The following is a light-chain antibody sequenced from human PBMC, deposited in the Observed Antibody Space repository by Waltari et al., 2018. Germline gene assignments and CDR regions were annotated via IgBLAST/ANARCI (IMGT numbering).Light chain of an antibody. CDR3: QQRHWPWT. CDR1: QNIGNW. V-gene: IGKV3-11*01. J-gene: IGKJ1*01. CDR2: NTS. Sequence: DIVLTQSPSTLSLSPGARATLSCGASQNIGNWLAWYQQKPGQAPRILIYNTSNRATCIPARFSDGGAGTDFTLTISSLEPEDSAVYYCQQRHWPWTFGQGTKVEIK.